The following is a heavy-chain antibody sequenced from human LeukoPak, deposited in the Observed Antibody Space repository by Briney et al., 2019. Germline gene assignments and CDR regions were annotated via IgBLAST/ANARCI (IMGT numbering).Heavy chain of an antibody. CDR2: MNPNSGNT. CDR1: GYTLTSYD. CDR3: VEATDYYGMDV. J-gene: IGHJ6*02. Sequence: ASVKVSCKASGYTLTSYDINWVRQATGQGLEWMGWMNPNSGNTGYAQKFQGRVTMSRNTSISTAYMELSSLRSEDTAVYYCVEATDYYGMDVWGQGTTVTVSS. V-gene: IGHV1-8*01. D-gene: IGHD1-26*01.